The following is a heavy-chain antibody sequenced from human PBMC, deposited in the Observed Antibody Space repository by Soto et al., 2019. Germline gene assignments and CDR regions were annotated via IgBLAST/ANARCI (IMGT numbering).Heavy chain of an antibody. CDR3: ARGDYGTGGYPFPYFDY. V-gene: IGHV1-2*02. Sequence: HEHLVQSWAEVMRPGASLKVSCKASGYSFTGYYIHWVRQAPGQGLEWMGWINPDSGATNYAQNFQGRVTLTSDTSISTASMDLTSLTSDDTAVYYCARGDYGTGGYPFPYFDYWAQGTLVIVSS. CDR2: INPDSGAT. D-gene: IGHD2-8*02. J-gene: IGHJ4*02. CDR1: GYSFTGYY.